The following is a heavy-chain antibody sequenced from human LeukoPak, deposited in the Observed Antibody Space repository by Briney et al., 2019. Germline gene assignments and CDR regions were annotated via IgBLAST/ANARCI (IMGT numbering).Heavy chain of an antibody. V-gene: IGHV3-53*01. Sequence: GGSLRLSCAASGFTVSSNYMSWVRQAPGKGLEWVSVIYSGGSTYYADSVKGRFTISRDNSKNTLYLQMNSLRAEDTAVYYCARDIVGASVAFDYWGQGTLVTVSS. D-gene: IGHD1-26*01. CDR2: IYSGGST. J-gene: IGHJ4*02. CDR3: ARDIVGASVAFDY. CDR1: GFTVSSNY.